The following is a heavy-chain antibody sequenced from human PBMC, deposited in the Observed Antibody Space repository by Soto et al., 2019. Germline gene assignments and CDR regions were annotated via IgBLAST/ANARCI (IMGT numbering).Heavy chain of an antibody. CDR3: AKKHSGTSLAY. CDR1: GYNFIISE. CDR2: MNPHTGET. V-gene: IGHV1-8*02. D-gene: IGHD6-13*01. J-gene: IGHJ4*02. Sequence: QVQLVQSGAEVKKPGASVKVSCKTSGYNFIISEISWVRQAPGQGLELMGWMNPHTGETDATRKFQGRLTMTRNTSINTAYLELSSLTSEDTAVYYCAKKHSGTSLAYWGQGSLVTISS.